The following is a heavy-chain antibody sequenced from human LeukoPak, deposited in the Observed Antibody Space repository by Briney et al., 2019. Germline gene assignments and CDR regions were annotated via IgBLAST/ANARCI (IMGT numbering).Heavy chain of an antibody. D-gene: IGHD6-19*01. Sequence: GGSLRLSCAASGFTFSDYYMSWIRQAPGKGLEWVSYISSSGSTIYYADSVKGRFTISRDNAKNSLYLQMNSLRAEDTAVYYCARNTAVEIHYYYYGMVVWGQGTTVTVSS. J-gene: IGHJ6*02. CDR3: ARNTAVEIHYYYYGMVV. CDR2: ISSSGSTI. V-gene: IGHV3-11*01. CDR1: GFTFSDYY.